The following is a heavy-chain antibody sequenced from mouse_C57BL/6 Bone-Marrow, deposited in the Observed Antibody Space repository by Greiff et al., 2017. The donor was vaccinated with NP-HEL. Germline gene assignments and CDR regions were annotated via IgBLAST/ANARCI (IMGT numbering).Heavy chain of an antibody. CDR1: GYTFTSYW. V-gene: IGHV1-64*01. CDR2: IHPNSGST. CDR3: AKFITTVVASYYYAMDY. J-gene: IGHJ4*01. D-gene: IGHD1-1*01. Sequence: QVQLQQPGAELVKPGASVKLSCKASGYTFTSYWMHWVKQRPGQGLEWIGMIHPNSGSTNYNEKFKSKATLTVDTSSSTAYMQLSSLTSEDSAVYYCAKFITTVVASYYYAMDYWGQGTSVTVSS.